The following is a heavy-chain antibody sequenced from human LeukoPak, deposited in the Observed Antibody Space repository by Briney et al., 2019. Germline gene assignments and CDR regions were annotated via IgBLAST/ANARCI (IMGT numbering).Heavy chain of an antibody. CDR2: IKQDGSEK. J-gene: IGHJ4*02. V-gene: IGHV3-7*01. D-gene: IGHD3-22*01. CDR3: ARDVRSYYYDSSGYYPDY. CDR1: GFTFSSYW. Sequence: GGSLRLSCAASGFTFSSYWMSWVRQAPGKGLEWVANIKQDGSEKYYVDSVKGRFTISRDNAKNSLYLQMNSLRAEGTAVYYCARDVRSYYYDSSGYYPDYWGQGTLVTVSS.